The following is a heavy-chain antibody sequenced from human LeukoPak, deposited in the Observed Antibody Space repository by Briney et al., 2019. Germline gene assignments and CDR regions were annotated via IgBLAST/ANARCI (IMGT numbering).Heavy chain of an antibody. V-gene: IGHV4-61*02. J-gene: IGHJ3*02. CDR3: ARADLKSGRVDI. CDR2: IYTSGST. CDR1: GYSISSGSYY. Sequence: SETLSLTCSFSGYSISSGSYYWSWIRQPAGKGLEWIGRIYTSGSTNYNPSLKSRVTISVDTSKNQFSLKLSSVTAADTAVYYCARADLKSGRVDIWGQGTMVTVSS. D-gene: IGHD3-10*01.